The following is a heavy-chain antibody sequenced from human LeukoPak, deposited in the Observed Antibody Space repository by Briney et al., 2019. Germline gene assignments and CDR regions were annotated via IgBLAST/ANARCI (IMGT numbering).Heavy chain of an antibody. CDR3: AKQGYYYDSSGSHY. CDR2: ISGSGGST. Sequence: GGSLRLSCAASGFTFSSYAMSWVRQAPGKGLEWVSAISGSGGSTYYADSVKGRFTISRDNSKNTLYLQMNSLRADDTAVYYCAKQGYYYDSSGSHYWGQGTLVTVSS. V-gene: IGHV3-23*01. CDR1: GFTFSSYA. D-gene: IGHD3-22*01. J-gene: IGHJ4*02.